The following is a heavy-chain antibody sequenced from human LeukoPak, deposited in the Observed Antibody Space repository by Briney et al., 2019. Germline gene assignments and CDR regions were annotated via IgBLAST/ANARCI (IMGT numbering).Heavy chain of an antibody. CDR1: GYSFTTEC. Sequence: GSLKISCKASGYSFTTECIGWVRQMAGKGREVMGIIYPGDSNPRYSPSLQGQVTISVDKSMNTPYLQLRYLKASDTAMYSSARGNKANHYDWFDTWGQGTLVTVSS. CDR3: ARGNKANHYDWFDT. CDR2: IYPGDSNP. J-gene: IGHJ5*02. V-gene: IGHV5-51*01. D-gene: IGHD1-14*01.